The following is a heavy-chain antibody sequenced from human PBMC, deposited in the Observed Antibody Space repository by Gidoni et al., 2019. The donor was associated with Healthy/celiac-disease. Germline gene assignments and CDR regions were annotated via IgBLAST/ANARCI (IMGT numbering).Heavy chain of an antibody. V-gene: IGHV3-49*05. Sequence: EVQLVESGGGLVKPGRSLRLSCTASGFTFGDYAMSWFRQAPGKRLEWVGFIRSKAYGGTTEYAASVKGRFTISRDDSKSIAYLQMNSLKTEDTAVYYCTRDQDILTGYPKYYFDYWGQGTLVTVSS. CDR3: TRDQDILTGYPKYYFDY. D-gene: IGHD3-9*01. CDR1: GFTFGDYA. CDR2: IRSKAYGGTT. J-gene: IGHJ4*02.